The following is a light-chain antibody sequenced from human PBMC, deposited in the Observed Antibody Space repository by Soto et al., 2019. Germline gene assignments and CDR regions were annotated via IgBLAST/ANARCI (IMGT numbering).Light chain of an antibody. J-gene: IGKJ1*01. Sequence: DIQMTQSPSTLSGYVGDRVTITCRASQTISSWLAWYQQKPGKAPKLLIYKASTLKSGVPSRFSGSGSGTEFTLTISSLQPDDFATYYCQHYNSYSDAFGQGTQVALK. CDR1: QTISSW. CDR3: QHYNSYSDA. CDR2: KAS. V-gene: IGKV1-5*03.